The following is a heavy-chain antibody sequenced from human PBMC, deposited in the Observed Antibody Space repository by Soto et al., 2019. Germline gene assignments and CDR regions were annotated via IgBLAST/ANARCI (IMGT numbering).Heavy chain of an antibody. CDR2: IYYSGST. V-gene: IGHV4-59*01. Sequence: SETLSLTCTVSGGSISSYYWSWIRQPPGKGLEWIGYIYYSGSTNYNPSLKSRVTISVDTSKNQFSLKLSSVTAADTAVYYCAREYYGGYYYYGMDVWGQGTTVTVSS. J-gene: IGHJ6*02. CDR1: GGSISSYY. CDR3: AREYYGGYYYYGMDV. D-gene: IGHD4-17*01.